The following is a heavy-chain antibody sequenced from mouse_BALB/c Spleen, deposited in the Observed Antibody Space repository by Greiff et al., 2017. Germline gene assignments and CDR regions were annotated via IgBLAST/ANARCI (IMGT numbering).Heavy chain of an antibody. CDR1: GFTFTDYY. CDR2: IRNKANGYTT. V-gene: IGHV7-3*02. D-gene: IGHD1-1*02. CDR3: ARDRGGYFAY. J-gene: IGHJ3*01. Sequence: DVKLVESGGGLVQPGGSLRLSCATSGFTFTDYYMSWVRQPPGKALEWLGFIRNKANGYTTEYSASVKGRFTISRDNSQSILYLQMNTLRAEDSATYYCARDRGGYFAYWGQGTLVTVSA.